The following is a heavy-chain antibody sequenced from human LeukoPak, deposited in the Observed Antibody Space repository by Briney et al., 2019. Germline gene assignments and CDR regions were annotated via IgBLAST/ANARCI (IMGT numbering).Heavy chain of an antibody. J-gene: IGHJ3*02. Sequence: PGGSLRLSCAASGFTFGSYAMNWVRQAPGKGLEWVSSIYSGSNYIYYADSVKGRFTISRDNAKNSLYLQMNSLRAEDTAVYYCARGSLIFDIWGQGTMVTVSS. V-gene: IGHV3-21*06. CDR3: ARGSLIFDI. D-gene: IGHD3-16*01. CDR1: GFTFGSYA. CDR2: IYSGSNYI.